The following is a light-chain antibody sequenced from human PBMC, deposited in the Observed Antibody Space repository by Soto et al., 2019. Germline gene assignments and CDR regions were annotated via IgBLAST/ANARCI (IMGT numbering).Light chain of an antibody. J-gene: IGKJ1*01. CDR2: KAS. CDR3: QQYNSYSRT. V-gene: IGKV1-5*03. CDR1: QSISSW. Sequence: DIQMTQSPSTLSASVGDRVTITCRASQSISSWLAWYQQKPGKAPKLPIYKASSLESGVPSRFSGSGSGTVFTLTISSLQPDDFATYYCQQYNSYSRTFGQGTKVEIK.